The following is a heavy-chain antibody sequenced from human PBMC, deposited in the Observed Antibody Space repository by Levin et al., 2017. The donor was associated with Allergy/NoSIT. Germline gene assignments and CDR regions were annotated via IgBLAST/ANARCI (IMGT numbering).Heavy chain of an antibody. CDR3: AKTLRI. D-gene: IGHD2-15*01. CDR1: GLIFSDYA. V-gene: IGHV3-23*01. Sequence: ETLSLTCAASGLIFSDYAMSWVRQAPGKGLQWVSSISDSGDSTYYADSVKGRFTISRDNSVNTLYLQMSSLRVEDTAVYYCAKTLRIGGQGTLVTVSS. CDR2: ISDSGDST. J-gene: IGHJ4*02.